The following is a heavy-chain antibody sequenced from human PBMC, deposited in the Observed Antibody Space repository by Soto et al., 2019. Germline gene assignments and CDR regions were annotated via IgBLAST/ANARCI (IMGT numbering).Heavy chain of an antibody. CDR2: IIPIFTTT. CDR3: AREVAADGTFREDVFDI. CDR1: GGTFSNHA. D-gene: IGHD6-13*01. Sequence: QVHLVQSGAEVKKPGSSVKVSCKAPGGTFSNHAINWVRQAPGQGLEWMGRIIPIFTTTNYAQKFQGRVSMTADESTTTDYMELSRLTHDDTAVYYCAREVAADGTFREDVFDIWGQGTLVTVSS. V-gene: IGHV1-69*12. J-gene: IGHJ3*02.